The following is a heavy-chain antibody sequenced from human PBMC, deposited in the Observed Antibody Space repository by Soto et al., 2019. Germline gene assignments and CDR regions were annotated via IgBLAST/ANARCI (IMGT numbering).Heavy chain of an antibody. D-gene: IGHD4-4*01. V-gene: IGHV3-43*01. Sequence: PGGSLRLSCAASGFTFDDYTMHWVRQAPGKGLEWVSLISWDGGSTYYADSVKGRFTISRDNSKNSLYLQMNSLRTEDTALYYCAKEMTTVTTCPSCYYYGMDVWGQGTTVTVSS. J-gene: IGHJ6*02. CDR2: ISWDGGST. CDR1: GFTFDDYT. CDR3: AKEMTTVTTCPSCYYYGMDV.